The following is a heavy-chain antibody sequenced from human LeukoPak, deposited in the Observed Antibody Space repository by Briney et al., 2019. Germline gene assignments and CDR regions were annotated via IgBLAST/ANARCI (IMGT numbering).Heavy chain of an antibody. CDR2: IGIDSGNT. CDR3: ARDYKYAFDN. J-gene: IGHJ4*02. V-gene: IGHV3-48*01. D-gene: IGHD5-24*01. Sequence: PGGSLRLSFAASGFTFRDYSRTWVRQAPGRGREGISYIGIDSGNTNYADSVKGRFTISGDKAKNSLYLQMNSLRVEDTAVYYCARDYKYAFDNWGQGTLVTVSS. CDR1: GFTFRDYS.